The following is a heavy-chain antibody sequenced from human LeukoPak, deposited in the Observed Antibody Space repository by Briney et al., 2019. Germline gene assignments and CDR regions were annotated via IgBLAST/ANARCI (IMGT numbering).Heavy chain of an antibody. D-gene: IGHD5-12*01. CDR1: GFTFSSYA. J-gene: IGHJ2*01. V-gene: IGHV3-23*01. Sequence: GGSLRLSCAASGFTFSSYAMSWVRQAPGKGLEWVSTISVSADTTYYADSVKGRFTISRDNSKNALCLQMNSLRAEDTAIYYRAKVYSGNHAWHFDLWGRGTLVTVSS. CDR3: AKVYSGNHAWHFDL. CDR2: ISVSADTT.